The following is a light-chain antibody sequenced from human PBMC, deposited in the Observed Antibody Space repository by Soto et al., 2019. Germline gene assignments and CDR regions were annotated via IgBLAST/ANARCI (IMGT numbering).Light chain of an antibody. CDR3: QQYNRYSGT. Sequence: DIQMTQSPSTLSASVGDRVTITSRASKSISNWLAWYQQKPGKAPKLLIYEAYSLESGVPSRFSGSGSGTEFTLTISSLQPDDFATYYCQQYNRYSGTFGQGTKVEI. J-gene: IGKJ1*01. CDR2: EAY. V-gene: IGKV1-5*03. CDR1: KSISNW.